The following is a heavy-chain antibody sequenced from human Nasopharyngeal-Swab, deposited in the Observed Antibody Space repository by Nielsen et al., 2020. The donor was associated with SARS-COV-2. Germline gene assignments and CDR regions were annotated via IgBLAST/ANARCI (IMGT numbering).Heavy chain of an antibody. CDR2: IYYSGST. D-gene: IGHD2-2*01. Sequence: ESLKISCTVSGGSISSSSYYWGGIRQPPGKGLEWIGSIYYSGSTYYNPSLKSRVTISVDTSKNQFSLKLSSVTAADTAVYYCARVHCSSTSCYRYYGMDVWGQGTTVTVSS. J-gene: IGHJ6*02. CDR3: ARVHCSSTSCYRYYGMDV. V-gene: IGHV4-39*07. CDR1: GGSISSSSYY.